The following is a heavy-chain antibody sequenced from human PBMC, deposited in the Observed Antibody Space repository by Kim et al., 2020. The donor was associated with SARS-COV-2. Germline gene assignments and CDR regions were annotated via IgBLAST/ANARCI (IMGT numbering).Heavy chain of an antibody. V-gene: IGHV1-69*04. D-gene: IGHD1-26*01. CDR3: ARDGASSWYFDL. J-gene: IGHJ2*01. Sequence: NYAQKFQGRVPITADKSTGTAYMELSSLRSEDTAVYYCARDGASSWYFDLWGRGTLVTVSS.